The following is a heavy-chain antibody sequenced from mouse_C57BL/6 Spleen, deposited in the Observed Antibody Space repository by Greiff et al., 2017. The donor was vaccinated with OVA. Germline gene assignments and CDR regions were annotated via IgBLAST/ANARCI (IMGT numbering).Heavy chain of an antibody. CDR2: IDPANGNT. CDR3: ARGSNYWYFDV. V-gene: IGHV14-3*01. D-gene: IGHD1-1*01. Sequence: VQLKQSVAELVRPGASVKLSCTASGFNFKNTYMHWVKQRPEQGLEWIGRIDPANGNTKYAPKFQGKATITADPSSNTAYLQLSSLTSEDAAISYSARGSNYWYFDVWGTGTTVTVSS. J-gene: IGHJ1*03. CDR1: GFNFKNTY.